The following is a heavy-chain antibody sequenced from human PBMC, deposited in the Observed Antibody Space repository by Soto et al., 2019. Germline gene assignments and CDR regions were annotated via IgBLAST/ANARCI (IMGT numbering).Heavy chain of an antibody. CDR3: ARIIRYVSSVGLLFDP. D-gene: IGHD3-10*01. CDR1: GYTFNDDD. V-gene: IGHV1-2*02. J-gene: IGHJ5*02. CDR2: INPNSGGT. Sequence: ASVKVFGKTSGYTFNDDDIHWVRQAPGQGFGLRGWINPNSGGTNYAKKFQGRVTMTRDASISTAYMELSRLTSDDTAVYSWARIIRYVSSVGLLFDPWGQGTLITVSS.